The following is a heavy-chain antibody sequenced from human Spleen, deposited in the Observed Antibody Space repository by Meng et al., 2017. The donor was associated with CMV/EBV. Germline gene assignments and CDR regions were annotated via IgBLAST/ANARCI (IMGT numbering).Heavy chain of an antibody. CDR1: GGSVRSGSYY. CDR3: ARLYSSGTSWFDP. CDR2: IYYSGST. J-gene: IGHJ5*02. Sequence: VSGGSVRSGSYYWSWIRQPPGKGLEWIGYIYYSGSTNYNPSLKSRVTMSADTSKNQFSLKLISVTAADTAVYYCARLYSSGTSWFDPWGQGILVTVSS. V-gene: IGHV4-61*01. D-gene: IGHD2-15*01.